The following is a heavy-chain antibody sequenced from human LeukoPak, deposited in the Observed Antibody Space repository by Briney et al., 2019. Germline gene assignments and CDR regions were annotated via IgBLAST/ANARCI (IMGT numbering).Heavy chain of an antibody. CDR3: SKRKAEDYGY. V-gene: IGHV3-23*01. Sequence: GGSLRLSCAGSGFTFSTYAVSWVRQAPGKGLEWVSSISTSGGSTYYADSVKGRFTISRDNSKNTLYLQMNSLRGEDRAEYYCSKRKAEDYGYWGQGTLVTDSS. J-gene: IGHJ4*02. CDR1: GFTFSTYA. D-gene: IGHD4-17*01. CDR2: ISTSGGST.